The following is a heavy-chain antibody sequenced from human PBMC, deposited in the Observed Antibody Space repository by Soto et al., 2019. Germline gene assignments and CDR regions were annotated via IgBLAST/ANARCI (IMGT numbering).Heavy chain of an antibody. CDR1: GFTFSSYG. J-gene: IGHJ4*02. D-gene: IGHD1-20*01. Sequence: QVQLVESGGGVVQPGRSLRLSCAASGFTFSSYGKHWVRQAPGKGLEWVAVISYDGSNKYYADSVKGRFTISRDNSKNTLYLQMNSLRAEDTAVYYCAKTDRRYDYGDYWGQGTLVTVSS. V-gene: IGHV3-30*18. CDR3: AKTDRRYDYGDY. CDR2: ISYDGSNK.